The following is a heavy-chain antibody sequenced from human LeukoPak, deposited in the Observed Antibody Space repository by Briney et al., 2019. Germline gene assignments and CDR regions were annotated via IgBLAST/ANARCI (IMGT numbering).Heavy chain of an antibody. V-gene: IGHV1-2*02. CDR2: INPNSGGT. D-gene: IGHD2-2*01. CDR3: ATSRGYCSSTSCRDDYYFDY. J-gene: IGHJ4*02. CDR1: GYTFTGYY. Sequence: ASVKVSCKASGYTFTGYYMHWVRQAPGQGLEWMGWINPNSGGTNYAQKFQGRVTMTRDTSISTAYMELSRLRPDDTAVYYCATSRGYCSSTSCRDDYYFDYWGQGTLVTVSS.